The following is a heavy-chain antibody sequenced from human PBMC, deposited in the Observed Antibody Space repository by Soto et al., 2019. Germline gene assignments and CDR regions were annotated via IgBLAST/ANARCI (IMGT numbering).Heavy chain of an antibody. CDR2: IKQDVSEK. D-gene: IGHD6-13*01. V-gene: IGHV3-7*05. Sequence: EVQLVESGGGLVQPGGSLRLSCAAAGFTLSSYWMSLVRQAPGKGLEWVANIKQDVSEKYYVDSVTGRFTISRDNAKNSLYRHMNGLRAAYTALYYCARDYGSSYSPRYSGMDVWGQGTTVTVSS. CDR3: ARDYGSSYSPRYSGMDV. CDR1: GFTLSSYW. J-gene: IGHJ6*02.